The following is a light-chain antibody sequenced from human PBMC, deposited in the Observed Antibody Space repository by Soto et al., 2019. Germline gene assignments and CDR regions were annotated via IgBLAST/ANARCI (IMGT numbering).Light chain of an antibody. CDR2: EVS. J-gene: IGLJ1*01. CDR3: SSYTSDNRDYV. CDR1: SSDVGGYNY. V-gene: IGLV2-14*01. Sequence: QSVLTQPASVSGYPGQSITISCTGTSSDVGGYNYVSWYQQHPGKAPKLMIYEVSNRPSGVSNRFSGSKSASTASLTISGLQAEDEAHYYCSSYTSDNRDYVFGTGTKVTVL.